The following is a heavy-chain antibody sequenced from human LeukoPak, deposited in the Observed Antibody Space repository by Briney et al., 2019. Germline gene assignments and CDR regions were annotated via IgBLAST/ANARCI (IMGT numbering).Heavy chain of an antibody. D-gene: IGHD4/OR15-4a*01. CDR2: IYTSGST. CDR3: ARMTIDHYYYYYMDV. J-gene: IGHJ6*03. Sequence: SQTLSLTCTVSGGSISSGSYYWSWIRQPAGKGLEWIGRIYTSGSTNYNPSLKSRVTISVDTSKNQFSLKLSSVTAADTAVYYCARMTIDHYYYYYMDVWGKGTTVTVSS. CDR1: GGSISSGSYY. V-gene: IGHV4-61*02.